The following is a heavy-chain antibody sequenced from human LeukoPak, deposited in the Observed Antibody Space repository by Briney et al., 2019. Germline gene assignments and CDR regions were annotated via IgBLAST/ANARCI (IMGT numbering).Heavy chain of an antibody. V-gene: IGHV4-59*02. J-gene: IGHJ5*02. CDR1: GGSVSGYY. CDR3: AREVGDADSVNWFDP. D-gene: IGHD2-21*02. Sequence: PSETLSLTCTVSGGSVSGYYWSWIRQPPGKGLEWIGYVYYSGSANYNPSLKSRITISIDRSKNQVSLKVDSVTAADTAVYYCAREVGDADSVNWFDPWGPGIPVTVSS. CDR2: VYYSGSA.